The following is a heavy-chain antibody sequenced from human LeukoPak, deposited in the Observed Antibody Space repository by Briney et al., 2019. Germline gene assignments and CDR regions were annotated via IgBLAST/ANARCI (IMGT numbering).Heavy chain of an antibody. J-gene: IGHJ4*02. CDR2: IIPIFGTA. Sequence: SVKVSCKASGGTFSSYAISWVRQAPGQGLEWMGRIIPIFGTANYAQKFQGRVTITTDESTSTAYMELSSLGSEDTAVYYCARAPGYSSGWQLFDYWGQGTLVTVSS. V-gene: IGHV1-69*05. CDR1: GGTFSSYA. CDR3: ARAPGYSSGWQLFDY. D-gene: IGHD6-19*01.